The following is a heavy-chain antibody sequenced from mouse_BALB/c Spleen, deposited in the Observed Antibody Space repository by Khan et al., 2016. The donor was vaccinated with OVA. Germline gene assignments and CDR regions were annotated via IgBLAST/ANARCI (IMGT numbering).Heavy chain of an antibody. CDR1: GYSITSEFA. D-gene: IGHD2-4*01. J-gene: IGHJ3*01. V-gene: IGHV3-2*02. CDR2: ISYSGNT. Sequence: DVKLQESGPGLVKPSQSLSLTCTVTGYSITSEFAWNWIRQFPGNKLEWMGYISYSGNTRYNPSLKSLISITRDTSRNQFFLQLNSVTTEVTATYYCARKDYYDYDPFPYWGQGTLVTVSA. CDR3: ARKDYYDYDPFPY.